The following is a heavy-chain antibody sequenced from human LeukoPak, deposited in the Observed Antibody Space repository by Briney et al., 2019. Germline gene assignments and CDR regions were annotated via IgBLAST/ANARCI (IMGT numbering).Heavy chain of an antibody. CDR2: IYYSGST. CDR3: ASLSVDTAMVTSYYFDY. V-gene: IGHV4-39*01. CDR1: GGSISSSSYY. J-gene: IGHJ4*02. D-gene: IGHD5-18*01. Sequence: SETLSLTCTVSGGSISSSSYYWGWIRQPPGKGLEWIGSIYYSGSTYYNPSLKSRVTISVDTSKNQFSLKLSSVTAADTAVYYCASLSVDTAMVTSYYFDYWGQGTLVTVSS.